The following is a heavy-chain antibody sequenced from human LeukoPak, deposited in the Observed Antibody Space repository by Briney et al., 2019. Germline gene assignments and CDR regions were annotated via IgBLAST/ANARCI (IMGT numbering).Heavy chain of an antibody. D-gene: IGHD6-19*01. V-gene: IGHV3-30*02. CDR2: IRYDGSNK. CDR3: AKDKGQWLVLYAFDI. J-gene: IGHJ3*02. CDR1: GFTFSNYG. Sequence: QTGGSLRLSCAASGFTFSNYGMHWVRQAPGKGLEWVAFIRYDGSNKYFADSLKGRFTISRDNSKNTLYLQMNSLRAEDTAVYYCAKDKGQWLVLYAFDIWGQGTMVTVSS.